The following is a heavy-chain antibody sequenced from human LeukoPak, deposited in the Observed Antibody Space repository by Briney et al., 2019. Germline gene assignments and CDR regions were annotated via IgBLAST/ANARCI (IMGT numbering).Heavy chain of an antibody. Sequence: ASVKVSCKASGYTFTGYYMHWVRQAPGQGLEWMGWINPNSGGTNYAQKFQGRVTITRDTSISTAYMELSRLRSDDTAVYYCARVHHTAMVLYYFDYWGQGTLVTVSS. J-gene: IGHJ4*02. V-gene: IGHV1-2*02. D-gene: IGHD5-18*01. CDR3: ARVHHTAMVLYYFDY. CDR2: INPNSGGT. CDR1: GYTFTGYY.